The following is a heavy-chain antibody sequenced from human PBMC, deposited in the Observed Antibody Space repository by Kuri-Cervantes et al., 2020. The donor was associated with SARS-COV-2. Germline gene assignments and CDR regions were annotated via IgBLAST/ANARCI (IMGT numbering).Heavy chain of an antibody. CDR2: ISAYNGNT. CDR1: GYTFTSYG. CDR3: ARTVIYYDSSGYYYSSDAFDI. D-gene: IGHD3-22*01. V-gene: IGHV1-18*04. J-gene: IGHJ3*02. Sequence: ASVKVSCKASGYTFTSYGISWVRQAPGQGLEWMGWISAYNGNTNYAQKLQGRVTMTTDTSTSTAYMELRSLRSDDTAVYYCARTVIYYDSSGYYYSSDAFDIWGQGTMVTVSS.